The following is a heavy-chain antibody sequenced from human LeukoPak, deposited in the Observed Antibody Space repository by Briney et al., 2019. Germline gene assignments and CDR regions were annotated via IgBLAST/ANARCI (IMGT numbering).Heavy chain of an antibody. J-gene: IGHJ4*02. D-gene: IGHD5-24*01. CDR1: GGTFSSYA. CDR3: ARVEMATIGLFDY. CDR2: ITPMFGTV. V-gene: IGHV1-69*13. Sequence: SVKVSCKASGGTFSSYAISWVRQAPGQGLEWMGGITPMFGTVKYAQMFRGRVTITADESTSTAYMELSSLRSEDTAVYYCARVEMATIGLFDYWGQGTLVTVSS.